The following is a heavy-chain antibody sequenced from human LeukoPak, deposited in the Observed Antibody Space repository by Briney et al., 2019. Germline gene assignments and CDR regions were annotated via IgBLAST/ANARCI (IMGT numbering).Heavy chain of an antibody. J-gene: IGHJ6*03. CDR2: VSNSGDYI. CDR1: GFSFSSYS. V-gene: IGHV3-21*04. Sequence: GGSLRLSCAASGFSFSSYSMNWVRQAPGKGLEWVSPVSNSGDYIHYADSVKGRFTISRDNSKNSLYLQMNSLRAEDTAVYYCARVLRYCSGGNCYSGGLGYMDVWGKGTTVTISS. D-gene: IGHD2-15*01. CDR3: ARVLRYCSGGNCYSGGLGYMDV.